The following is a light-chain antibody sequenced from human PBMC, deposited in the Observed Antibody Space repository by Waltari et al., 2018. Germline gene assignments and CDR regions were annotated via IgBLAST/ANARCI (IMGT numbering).Light chain of an antibody. CDR1: TGAVTSGHY. CDR2: DTL. Sequence: QAVVTQEPSLTVSPGGTVTLTCGSSTGAVTSGHYPYWFQQKPGQPPRPLIYDTLNNHPWTPARCSGSLLGGKAALTPSGAQPEDEAEYYCLLSDSGARPVFGGGTKLTVL. J-gene: IGLJ3*02. V-gene: IGLV7-46*01. CDR3: LLSDSGARPV.